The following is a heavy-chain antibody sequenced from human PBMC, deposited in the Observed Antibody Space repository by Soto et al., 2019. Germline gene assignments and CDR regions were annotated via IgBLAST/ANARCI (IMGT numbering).Heavy chain of an antibody. D-gene: IGHD5-12*01. Sequence: EVQLLESGGGLVQPGGSLRLSCAASGFTFSNYVLSWVRQAPGKGLEWVSAISGTGGSTYYADSVKGRFTISRDNTKNTLEVQMKSLRVEDTAVYYCAKEGNSFRGHDYWGQGTLVT. J-gene: IGHJ4*02. CDR3: AKEGNSFRGHDY. V-gene: IGHV3-23*01. CDR2: ISGTGGST. CDR1: GFTFSNYV.